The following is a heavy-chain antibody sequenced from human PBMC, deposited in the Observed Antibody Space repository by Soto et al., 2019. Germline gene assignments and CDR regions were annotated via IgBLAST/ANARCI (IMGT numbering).Heavy chain of an antibody. CDR2: TSPISGTR. V-gene: IGHV1-69*18. CDR1: GGFLSHYS. J-gene: IGHJ4*01. D-gene: IGHD6-19*01. Sequence: QVQLVQSGAEVKKPGSSVKVSCKASGGFLSHYSVSWVRQAPGQGLEWMGRTSPISGTRDYAQKFKDRVTITADDSTNTVYMEFNSLRSEDTAVYYCGARDSSDQVAQWGPGTLVTVSS. CDR3: GARDSSDQVAQ.